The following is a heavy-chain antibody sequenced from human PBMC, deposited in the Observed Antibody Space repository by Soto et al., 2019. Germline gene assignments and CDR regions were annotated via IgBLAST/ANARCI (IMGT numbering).Heavy chain of an antibody. CDR1: GYTFTNYG. J-gene: IGHJ4*01. Sequence: QVQLVQSGAEVKKPGASVKVSCKASGYTFTNYGITWVRQAPGQGLEWLGWVSAYNGEIRYAQRVQARVIMTTDTSTTTAYMELRSLRSDATAVYYCSRGTSIPASGDYWGQGTLVTVSS. CDR3: SRGTSIPASGDY. V-gene: IGHV1-18*01. CDR2: VSAYNGEI. D-gene: IGHD6-6*01.